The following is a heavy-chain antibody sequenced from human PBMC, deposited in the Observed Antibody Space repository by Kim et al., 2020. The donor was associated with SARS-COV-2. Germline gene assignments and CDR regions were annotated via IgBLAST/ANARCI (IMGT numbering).Heavy chain of an antibody. D-gene: IGHD6-13*01. CDR3: ARVGVYSSSWYSFDY. Sequence: GSVKGRFTISRGKPKNTLFLAMNSLRAEDTAVEYCARVGVYSSSWYSFDYWGQGTLVTVSS. J-gene: IGHJ4*01. V-gene: IGHV3-21*01.